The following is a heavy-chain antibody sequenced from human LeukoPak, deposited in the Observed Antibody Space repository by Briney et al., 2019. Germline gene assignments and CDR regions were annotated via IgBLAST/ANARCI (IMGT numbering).Heavy chain of an antibody. J-gene: IGHJ4*02. CDR1: GFTFSSYA. CDR3: ARDLHYYGSGSYGY. Sequence: GGSLRLSCAASGFTFSSYAMSWVRQAPGKGLEWVSAISGSGGGTYYADSVKGRLTISRDNSKNTLYLQMNSLRAEDTAVYYCARDLHYYGSGSYGYWGQGTLVTVSS. V-gene: IGHV3-23*01. CDR2: ISGSGGGT. D-gene: IGHD3-10*01.